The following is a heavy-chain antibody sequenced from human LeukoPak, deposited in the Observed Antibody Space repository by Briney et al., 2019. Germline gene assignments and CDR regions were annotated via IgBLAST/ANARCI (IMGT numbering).Heavy chain of an antibody. Sequence: SETLSLTCTVSGGSISSYYWSWIRQPPGKGLEWIGYIYYSGSTNYNPSLKSRVTISVGTSKNQFSLKLSSVTAADTAVYYCARIGLSESYYYDSSRDAFDIWGQGTMVTVSS. CDR1: GGSISSYY. CDR2: IYYSGST. V-gene: IGHV4-59*01. D-gene: IGHD3-22*01. J-gene: IGHJ3*02. CDR3: ARIGLSESYYYDSSRDAFDI.